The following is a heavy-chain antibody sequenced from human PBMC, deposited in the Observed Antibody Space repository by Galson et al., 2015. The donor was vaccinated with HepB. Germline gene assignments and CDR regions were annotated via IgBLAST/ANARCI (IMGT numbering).Heavy chain of an antibody. Sequence: SLRLSCAASGFTVSSNYMSWVRQAPGKGLEWVSVIYSSGTTKYADSVKGRFTISRDNSKNTVYLQMNSLRVEDTAVYYCARDQGDDYVNYYYYAGMDVWGQGTTFTVSS. CDR1: GFTVSSNY. J-gene: IGHJ6*02. CDR2: IYSSGTT. CDR3: ARDQGDDYVNYYYYAGMDV. D-gene: IGHD4-17*01. V-gene: IGHV3-66*03.